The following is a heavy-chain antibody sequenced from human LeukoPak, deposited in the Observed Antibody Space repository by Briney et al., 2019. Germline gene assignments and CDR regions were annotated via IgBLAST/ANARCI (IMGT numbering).Heavy chain of an antibody. CDR3: ASRPYYYDSSGYYLGAFDI. V-gene: IGHV3-11*04. CDR2: ISSSGSTI. D-gene: IGHD3-22*01. Sequence: GGSLRLSCAASGFTFSDYYMSWIRQAPGKGLEWVSYISSSGSTIYYADSVKGRFTISRDNAKNSLYLQMNSLRAEDTAVYYCASRPYYYDSSGYYLGAFDIWGQGTMVTVSS. J-gene: IGHJ3*02. CDR1: GFTFSDYY.